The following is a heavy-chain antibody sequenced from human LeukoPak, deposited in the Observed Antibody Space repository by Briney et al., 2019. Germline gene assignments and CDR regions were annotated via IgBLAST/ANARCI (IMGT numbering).Heavy chain of an antibody. Sequence: SETLSLTCTVSGGSISSYYWSWIRQPAGKGLEWIGYSYYSGSTNYNPSRKSRVTISVDTSKNQFSLKLSSVTAADTAVYYCASDSGYSSSWEWFDPWGQGTLVTVSS. CDR3: ASDSGYSSSWEWFDP. CDR1: GGSISSYY. J-gene: IGHJ5*02. D-gene: IGHD6-13*01. V-gene: IGHV4-59*01. CDR2: SYYSGST.